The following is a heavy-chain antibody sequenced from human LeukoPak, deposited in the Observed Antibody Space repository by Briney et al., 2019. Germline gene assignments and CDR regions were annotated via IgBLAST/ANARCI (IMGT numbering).Heavy chain of an antibody. CDR1: GGFISRYY. J-gene: IGHJ2*01. CDR2: IYYSGST. CDR3: ARQGGGFWYFDL. Sequence: PSETLSLTCTVSGGFISRYYWSWIRQPPGKGLEWIGYIYYSGSTNYNPSLKSRVTISVDTSKNHFSLKLSSVTAADTAVYYCARQGGGFWYFDLWGRGTLVTVSS. V-gene: IGHV4-59*08. D-gene: IGHD6-25*01.